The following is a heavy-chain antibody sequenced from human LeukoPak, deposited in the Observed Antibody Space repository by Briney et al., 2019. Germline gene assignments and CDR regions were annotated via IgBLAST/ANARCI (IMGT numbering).Heavy chain of an antibody. V-gene: IGHV1-24*01. J-gene: IGHJ4*02. CDR1: GYTLTELS. CDR2: FDPEDGET. D-gene: IGHD2-15*01. Sequence: ASVKVSCKVSGYTLTELSMHWVRQAPGKGLEWMGGFDPEDGETIYTQKFQGRVTMTEDTSTDTAYMELSSLRSEDTAVYYCATAVGVVAPSLPQYYFDYWGQGTLVTVSS. CDR3: ATAVGVVAPSLPQYYFDY.